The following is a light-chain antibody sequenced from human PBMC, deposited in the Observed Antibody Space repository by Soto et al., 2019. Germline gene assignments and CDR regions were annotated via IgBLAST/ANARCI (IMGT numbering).Light chain of an antibody. CDR3: QQYNNWPPAT. V-gene: IGKV3-15*01. J-gene: IGKJ1*01. CDR1: QSVSSK. Sequence: EILMTQSPATPSVSPGERATLSCRASQSVSSKLAWYQQKPGQAPRLLIYRASTRATDIPARFSGSGSGTEFTLTISSLQSEDFAVYYCQQYNNWPPATFGQGTKVDIK. CDR2: RAS.